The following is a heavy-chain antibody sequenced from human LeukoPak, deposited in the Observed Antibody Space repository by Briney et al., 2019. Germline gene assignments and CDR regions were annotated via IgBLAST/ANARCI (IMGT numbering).Heavy chain of an antibody. CDR2: IYYTGTT. Sequence: SETLSLTCTVSGGSISNYYWSWIRQPPGKALEWIGYIYYTGTTKYNPSLKSRATISLDTSKNQFSLKLTSVTAADTAVYYCARTYDSSAFDYWGQGTLVTVSS. CDR3: ARTYDSSAFDY. D-gene: IGHD3-22*01. J-gene: IGHJ4*02. V-gene: IGHV4-59*01. CDR1: GGSISNYY.